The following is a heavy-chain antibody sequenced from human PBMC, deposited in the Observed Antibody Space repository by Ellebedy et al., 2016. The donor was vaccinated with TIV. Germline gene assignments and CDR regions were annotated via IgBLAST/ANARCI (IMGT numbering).Heavy chain of an antibody. D-gene: IGHD3-3*01. CDR3: AAPQVRYDFWSGYS. Sequence: PGGSLRLSCAASGFTFSSFAMHWVRQAPGKGLEWVAVISYDGNNKYYVDSVKGRFTISRDNYKNTLYLQMNSLRVEDTAVYYCAAPQVRYDFWSGYSWGQGSLVTVSS. V-gene: IGHV3-30-3*01. CDR1: GFTFSSFA. CDR2: ISYDGNNK. J-gene: IGHJ4*02.